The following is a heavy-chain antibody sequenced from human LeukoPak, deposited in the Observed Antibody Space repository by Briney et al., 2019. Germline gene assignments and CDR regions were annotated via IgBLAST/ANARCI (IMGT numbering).Heavy chain of an antibody. D-gene: IGHD6-19*01. J-gene: IGHJ3*02. CDR3: AKVMAGTVAFDI. CDR2: INPNSGGT. V-gene: IGHV1-2*02. CDR1: GYTFTVYF. Sequence: ASVTVSFKASGYTFTVYFMHWVRQAPGQGLEWMGWINPNSGGTHYPQKFQGRVTMTRDTSISTAYIELSSLSSDDTAVYYCAKVMAGTVAFDIWGQGTMVTVSP.